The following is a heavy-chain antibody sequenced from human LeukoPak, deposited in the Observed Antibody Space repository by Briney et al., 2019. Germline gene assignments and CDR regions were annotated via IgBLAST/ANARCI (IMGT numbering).Heavy chain of an antibody. V-gene: IGHV3-7*01. CDR3: ARDDSDN. CDR1: GFTFSDTW. Sequence: TGASLRLSCAMSGFTFSDTWMSWVRQAPGKGLEWVATIQPDGSRKYYVDSVRGRFTISRDNARNSLFLQMNSLRAEDTALYYCARDDSDNWGQGTLVTVSS. J-gene: IGHJ4*02. CDR2: IQPDGSRK.